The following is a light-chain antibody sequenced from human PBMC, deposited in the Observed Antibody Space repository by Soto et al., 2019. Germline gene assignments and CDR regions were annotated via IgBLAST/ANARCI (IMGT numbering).Light chain of an antibody. CDR2: LNSDGSH. Sequence: QPVLTQSPSASASLGASVKLTCTLSSGHSSYAIAWHQQQPEQGPRYLMKLNSDGSHSKGDGIPDRFSGSSSGAERYLTISSLQSEDEADDSCQTWGTGMGVFGGGTKLTVL. CDR3: QTWGTGMGV. CDR1: SGHSSYA. V-gene: IGLV4-69*01. J-gene: IGLJ2*01.